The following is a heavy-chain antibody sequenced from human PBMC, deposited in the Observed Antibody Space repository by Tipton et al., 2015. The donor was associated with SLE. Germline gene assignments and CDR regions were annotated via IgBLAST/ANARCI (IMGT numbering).Heavy chain of an antibody. V-gene: IGHV1-18*01. CDR1: GYTFTSYG. J-gene: IGHJ6*02. Sequence: LVQSGAEVKKPGASVKVSCKASGYTFTSYGISWVRQAPGQGLEWMGWISAYNGNTNYAQKLQGRVTMTTGTSTSTAYMELRSLRSDDTAVYYCAGGVFAAHGYYYYGMDVWGQGTTVTVSS. CDR2: ISAYNGNT. D-gene: IGHD6-6*01. CDR3: AGGVFAAHGYYYYGMDV.